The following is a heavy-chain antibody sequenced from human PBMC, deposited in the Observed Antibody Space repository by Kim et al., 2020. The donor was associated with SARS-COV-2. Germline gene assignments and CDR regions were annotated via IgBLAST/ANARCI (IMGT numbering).Heavy chain of an antibody. CDR2: ISGSGGST. CDR3: ANSIGDGSGNDDY. J-gene: IGHJ4*02. D-gene: IGHD3-10*01. Sequence: GGSLRLSCAASGFTFSSYAMSWVRQAPGKGLEWVSAISGSGGSTYYADSVKGRFTISRDNSKNTLYLQMNSLRAEDTAVYYCANSIGDGSGNDDYWGQGTLVTVSS. CDR1: GFTFSSYA. V-gene: IGHV3-23*01.